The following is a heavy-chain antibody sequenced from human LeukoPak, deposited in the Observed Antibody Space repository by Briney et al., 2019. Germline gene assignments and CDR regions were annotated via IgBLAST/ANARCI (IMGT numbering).Heavy chain of an antibody. Sequence: ASVKVSCKASGYTFTSYGISWVRQAPGQGHEWMGWISAYNGNTNYAQKLQGRVTMTTDTSTSTAYMELRSLRSDDTAVYYCARDSRSHGSLDYWGQGTLVTVSS. CDR2: ISAYNGNT. V-gene: IGHV1-18*01. D-gene: IGHD3-10*01. J-gene: IGHJ4*02. CDR3: ARDSRSHGSLDY. CDR1: GYTFTSYG.